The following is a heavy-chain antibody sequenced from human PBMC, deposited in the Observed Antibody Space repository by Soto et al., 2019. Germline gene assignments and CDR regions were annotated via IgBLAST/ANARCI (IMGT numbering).Heavy chain of an antibody. Sequence: QLQLQESGPGLVKPSETLSLTCTVSGGSISSSSYYWGWIRQPPGKGLEWIGSIYYSGSTYYNPSLKSRVTISVDTSKDQFSLKLSSVTAADTAVYYCASWGYSSCWYYDYWGQGTLVTVSS. D-gene: IGHD6-13*01. CDR1: GGSISSSSYY. CDR2: IYYSGST. J-gene: IGHJ4*02. V-gene: IGHV4-39*01. CDR3: ASWGYSSCWYYDY.